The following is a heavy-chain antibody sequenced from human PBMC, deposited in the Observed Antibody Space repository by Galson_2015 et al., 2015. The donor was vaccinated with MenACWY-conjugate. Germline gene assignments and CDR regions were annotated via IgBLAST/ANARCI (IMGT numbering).Heavy chain of an antibody. D-gene: IGHD3-16*01. V-gene: IGHV4-34*01. J-gene: IGHJ3*02. Sequence: SETLSLTCAVYGGSFSGYYWSWIRQPPGKGLEWIGEINHSGSTNYNPSLKSRVTISVDTSKNQFSLKLSSVTAADTAVYYCARGYSYDYIVEAFDIWGQGTMVTVSS. CDR1: GGSFSGYY. CDR3: ARGYSYDYIVEAFDI. CDR2: INHSGST.